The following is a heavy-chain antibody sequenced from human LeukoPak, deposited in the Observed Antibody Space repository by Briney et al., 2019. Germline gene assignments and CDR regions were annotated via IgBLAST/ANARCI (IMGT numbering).Heavy chain of an antibody. D-gene: IGHD3-3*01. CDR3: ARGYYDFWSGYSEPYYFDY. Sequence: GGPLRLSCAASGFTFSSYSMNWVRQAPGKGLEWVSSISSSSSYIYYADSVKGRFTISRDNAKNSLYLQMNSLRAEDTAVYYCARGYYDFWSGYSEPYYFDYWGQGTLVTVSS. J-gene: IGHJ4*02. CDR2: ISSSSSYI. CDR1: GFTFSSYS. V-gene: IGHV3-21*01.